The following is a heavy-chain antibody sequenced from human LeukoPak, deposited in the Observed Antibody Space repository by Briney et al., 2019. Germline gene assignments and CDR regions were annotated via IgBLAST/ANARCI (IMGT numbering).Heavy chain of an antibody. CDR2: IYYSGST. CDR1: GGSISSGDYY. D-gene: IGHD1-20*01. Sequence: KSSQTLSLTCTVSGGSISSGDYYWSWIRQPPGKGLEWIGYIYYSGSTYYNPSLKSRVTISVDTSKNQFSLKLSSVTAADTAVYYCARETVYNWNPGGPWGQGTLVTVSS. CDR3: ARETVYNWNPGGP. V-gene: IGHV4-30-4*01. J-gene: IGHJ5*02.